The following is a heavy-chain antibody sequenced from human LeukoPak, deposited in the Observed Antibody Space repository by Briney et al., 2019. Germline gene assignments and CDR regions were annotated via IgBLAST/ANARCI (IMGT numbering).Heavy chain of an antibody. CDR2: VWPDDSDT. J-gene: IGHJ4*02. V-gene: IGHV5-51*01. Sequence: GESLKISCKASGYSFASYWIGWVRQMPGKGLEWMGIVWPDDSDTRYSSSFQGQVTISADKSTSTAYLQWSSLKASDTAMYYCARLVGRILTFTPRYFDYWGQGTLVTVSS. CDR3: ARLVGRILTFTPRYFDY. CDR1: GYSFASYW. D-gene: IGHD2-2*01.